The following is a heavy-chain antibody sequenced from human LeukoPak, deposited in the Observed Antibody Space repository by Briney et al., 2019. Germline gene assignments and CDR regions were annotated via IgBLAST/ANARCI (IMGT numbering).Heavy chain of an antibody. CDR2: IYYSGST. CDR1: GGSISSYY. D-gene: IGHD6-13*01. Sequence: SETLSLTCTVSGGSISSYYWSWIRQPPGKGLEWIGYIYYSGSTNYNPSLKSRVTISVDTSKNQFSLKLSSVTAADTAVYYCARWKQLVRSPFDPWGQGTLVTVSS. V-gene: IGHV4-59*01. J-gene: IGHJ5*02. CDR3: ARWKQLVRSPFDP.